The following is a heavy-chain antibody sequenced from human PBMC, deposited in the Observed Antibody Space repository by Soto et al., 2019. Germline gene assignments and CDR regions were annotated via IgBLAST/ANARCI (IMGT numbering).Heavy chain of an antibody. CDR2: ISGGGGDT. V-gene: IGHV3-23*01. J-gene: IGHJ3*02. Sequence: GGSLRLSCAASRFTFSTYAMSWVRQAPGKGLEWVSGISGGGGDTSYADSVRGRFTCSRDNSKNTLYLQMNSLRAEDTALYYCAKSLFGGPDIWGQGTMVTVSS. CDR3: AKSLFGGPDI. D-gene: IGHD2-15*01. CDR1: RFTFSTYA.